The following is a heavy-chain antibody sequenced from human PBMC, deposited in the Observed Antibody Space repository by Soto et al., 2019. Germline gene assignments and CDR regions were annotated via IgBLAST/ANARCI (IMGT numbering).Heavy chain of an antibody. V-gene: IGHV1-24*01. CDR3: ATRYSSGWYGGGIFDY. J-gene: IGHJ4*02. CDR1: GYTLTELS. D-gene: IGHD6-19*01. CDR2: FDPEDGET. Sequence: ASVKVSCKVSGYTLTELSMHWVRQAPGKGLEWMGGFDPEDGETIYAQKFQGRVTMTEDTSTDTAYMELSSLRSEDTAVYYCATRYSSGWYGGGIFDYWGQGTLVTVSS.